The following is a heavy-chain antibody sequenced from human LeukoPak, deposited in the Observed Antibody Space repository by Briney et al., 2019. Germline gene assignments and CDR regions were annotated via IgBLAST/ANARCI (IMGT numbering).Heavy chain of an antibody. CDR1: GYTFTGYY. CDR2: INPNSGGT. J-gene: IGHJ6*02. CDR3: ARGGVALSYYGMDV. Sequence: ASVKVSCKASGYTFTGYYMHWVRQAPGQGLEWMGWINPNSGGTNYAQKFQGWVTMTRDTSISTAYMELSRLRSDDTAVYYCARGGVALSYYGMDVWGQGTTVTVSS. D-gene: IGHD2-8*01. V-gene: IGHV1-2*04.